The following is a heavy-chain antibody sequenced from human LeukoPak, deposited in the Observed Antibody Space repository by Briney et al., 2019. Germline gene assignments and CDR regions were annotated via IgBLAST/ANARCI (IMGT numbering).Heavy chain of an antibody. D-gene: IGHD2-2*01. CDR3: ARHCSSTSCYGYYFDY. J-gene: IGHJ4*02. V-gene: IGHV5-51*01. CDR1: GYSFTSYW. CDR2: IYPGDSDT. Sequence: GESLKISCKGSGYSFTSYWIGWVRQMPGKGLEWMWIIYPGDSDTRYSPSFQGQVTISADKSISTVYLQWSSLKASDTAMYYCARHCSSTSCYGYYFDYWGQGTLVTVSS.